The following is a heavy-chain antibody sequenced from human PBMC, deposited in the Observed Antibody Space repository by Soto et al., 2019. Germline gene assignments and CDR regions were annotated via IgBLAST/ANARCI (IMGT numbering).Heavy chain of an antibody. D-gene: IGHD3-22*01. J-gene: IGHJ4*02. V-gene: IGHV1-69*13. Sequence: ASVKVSCKASGDTFSRYAVTWVRQAPGQGLEWMGAIIPIFNTTNYALKFQGRVTITASESASTAYMELSSLRSEDTAVYYCARGGYFDSSNYLAYWGLGTLVTVSS. CDR3: ARGGYFDSSNYLAY. CDR1: GDTFSRYA. CDR2: IIPIFNTT.